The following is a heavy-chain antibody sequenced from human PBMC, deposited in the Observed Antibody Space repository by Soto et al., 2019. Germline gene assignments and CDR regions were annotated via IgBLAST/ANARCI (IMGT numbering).Heavy chain of an antibody. CDR2: INHSGST. Sequence: PSETLSLTCAVYGGSFSGYYWSWIRQPPGKGLEWIGEINHSGSTNYNPSLKSRVTISVDTSKNQFSLKLSSVTAADTAVYYCARQHVLRYFDWLFSDFDYWGQGTLVTVSS. J-gene: IGHJ4*02. CDR3: ARQHVLRYFDWLFSDFDY. D-gene: IGHD3-9*01. CDR1: GGSFSGYY. V-gene: IGHV4-34*01.